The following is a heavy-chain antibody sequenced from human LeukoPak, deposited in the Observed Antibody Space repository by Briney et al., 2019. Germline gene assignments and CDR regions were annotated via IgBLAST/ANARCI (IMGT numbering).Heavy chain of an antibody. V-gene: IGHV3-15*01. CDR3: TTDSSGYYEGYFGY. CDR2: IKSKTDGGTT. CDR1: GFTFSNAW. Sequence: GGSLRLSCAASGFTFSNAWMSWVRQAPGKGLEWVGRIKSKTDGGTTDYAAPVKGRFTISRDDSKNTLYPQMNSLKTEDTAVYYCTTDSSGYYEGYFGYWGQGTLVTVSS. D-gene: IGHD3-22*01. J-gene: IGHJ4*02.